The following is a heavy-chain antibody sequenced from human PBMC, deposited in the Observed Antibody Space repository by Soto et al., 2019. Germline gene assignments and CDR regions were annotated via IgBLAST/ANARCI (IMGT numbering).Heavy chain of an antibody. CDR1: GYNFASYW. D-gene: IGHD3-22*01. Sequence: GESLKISCKSPGYNFASYWIGWVRQMPGKGLEWMGIIYPGDSDSRYSPSFQGQVTISADKSISTAYLQWSSLKASDTAMYYCARHGYFDSSGYPDYWGQGTLVTVSS. CDR2: IYPGDSDS. J-gene: IGHJ4*02. V-gene: IGHV5-51*01. CDR3: ARHGYFDSSGYPDY.